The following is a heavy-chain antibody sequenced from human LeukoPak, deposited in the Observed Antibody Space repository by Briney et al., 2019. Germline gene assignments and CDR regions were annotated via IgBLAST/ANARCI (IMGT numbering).Heavy chain of an antibody. J-gene: IGHJ4*02. Sequence: GGSLRLSCAASGFTFSSYAMHWVRQAPGKGLEYVSAISSNGGSTYYANSVKGRFTISRDNSKNTLYLQMGSLRSEDTAVYYCATGPSVVPAASFDYWGQGTLVTVSS. V-gene: IGHV3-64*01. CDR1: GFTFSSYA. D-gene: IGHD2-2*01. CDR2: ISSNGGST. CDR3: ATGPSVVPAASFDY.